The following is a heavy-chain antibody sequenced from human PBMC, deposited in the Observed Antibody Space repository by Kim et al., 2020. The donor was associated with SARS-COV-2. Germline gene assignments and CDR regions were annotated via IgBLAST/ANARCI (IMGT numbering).Heavy chain of an antibody. J-gene: IGHJ3*02. D-gene: IGHD6-13*01. CDR2: INHSGST. CDR1: GGSFSGYY. Sequence: SETLSLTCAVYGGSFSGYYWSWIRQPPGKGLEWIGEINHSGSTNYNPSLKSRVTIAVDTSKNQFSLKLSSVTAADTAVYYCARCGGIAAAGTLYCGAFDIWGQGTMFTVSS. CDR3: ARCGGIAAAGTLYCGAFDI. V-gene: IGHV4-34*01.